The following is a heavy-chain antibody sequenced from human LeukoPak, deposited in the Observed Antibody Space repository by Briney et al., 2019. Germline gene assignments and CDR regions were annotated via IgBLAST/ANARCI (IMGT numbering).Heavy chain of an antibody. V-gene: IGHV3-74*01. J-gene: IGHJ4*02. CDR1: GFTFSSYW. CDR2: INTDGSST. Sequence: GGSLRLSCAASGFTFSSYWMHWVRQAPGKGLVRVSRINTDGSSTSYADSVKGRFTISRDNAKNTLYLQMNSLRAEDMALYYCAKDMGDSIAARPGAFDYWGQGTLVTVSS. CDR3: AKDMGDSIAARPGAFDY. D-gene: IGHD6-6*01.